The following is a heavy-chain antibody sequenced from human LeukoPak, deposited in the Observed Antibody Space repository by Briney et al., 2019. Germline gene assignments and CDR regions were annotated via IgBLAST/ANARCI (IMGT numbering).Heavy chain of an antibody. CDR1: GGTFSSYA. Sequence: SSVKVSCKASGGTFSSYAISWVRQAPGQGLEWMGGIIPIFGTANYAQKFQGRVTITTDESTSTAYMELSSLRSEDTAVYYCARDNGQWEPGGFDYWGQGTLVTVSS. J-gene: IGHJ4*02. CDR3: ARDNGQWEPGGFDY. V-gene: IGHV1-69*05. D-gene: IGHD1-26*01. CDR2: IIPIFGTA.